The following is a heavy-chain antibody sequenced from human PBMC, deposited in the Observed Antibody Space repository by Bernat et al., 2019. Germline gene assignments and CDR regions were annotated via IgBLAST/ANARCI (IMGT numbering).Heavy chain of an antibody. Sequence: QVQLVQSGAEVKKPGSSVKVSCTASGGTFSSYAISWVRQASGQGLEWMGGIIPIFGTANYAQKFQGRVTITADESTITTYMELSSLRSDDTAVYYCARVPRGCSGGSYYSSPDYYGMDLWGQGTTVTVSS. CDR1: GGTFSSYA. D-gene: IGHD2-15*01. J-gene: IGHJ6*02. V-gene: IGHV1-69*01. CDR3: ARVPRGCSGGSYYSSPDYYGMDL. CDR2: IIPIFGTA.